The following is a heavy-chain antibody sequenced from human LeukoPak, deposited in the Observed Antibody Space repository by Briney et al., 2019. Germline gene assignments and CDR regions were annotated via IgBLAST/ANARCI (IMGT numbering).Heavy chain of an antibody. V-gene: IGHV4-39*01. Sequence: SETLSLTCTVSGGSITNNNYYWGWIRQPPGKGLEWIGSIYYDGKTYYNPSLKSRVTISVHTSKNQFSLRLSSVTAADTAMYYCARQANILVWFGELSNWGQGTLVTVSS. CDR3: ARQANILVWFGELSN. J-gene: IGHJ4*02. CDR2: IYYDGKT. D-gene: IGHD3-10*01. CDR1: GGSITNNNYY.